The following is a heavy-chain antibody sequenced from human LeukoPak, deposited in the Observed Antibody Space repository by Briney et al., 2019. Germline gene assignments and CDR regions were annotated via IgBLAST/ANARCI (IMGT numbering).Heavy chain of an antibody. Sequence: PGESLKISCKGSGYSFTSYWIGWVRQMPGKGLEYMGIIHPGDSDNRYSPSFQGQVTISVDRSSSTAYIQWSRLKASDTAMYYCATHPGGLQSGFDNWGRGTLVSVSS. V-gene: IGHV5-51*01. CDR3: ATHPGGLQSGFDN. CDR1: GYSFTSYW. J-gene: IGHJ4*02. D-gene: IGHD5-24*01. CDR2: IHPGDSDN.